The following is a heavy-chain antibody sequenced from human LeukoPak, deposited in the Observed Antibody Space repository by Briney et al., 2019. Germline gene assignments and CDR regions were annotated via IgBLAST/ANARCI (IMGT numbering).Heavy chain of an antibody. J-gene: IGHJ4*02. CDR3: TTDTTYYDSSGYYYVFDFDY. Sequence: GGSLRLSCAASGFTFSNAWMNWVRQAPGKGLEWVGRIKSKTDGGTTDYAAPVKGRFTISRDDSKNTLYLQMNSLKTEDTAVYYCTTDTTYYDSSGYYYVFDFDYWGQGTLVTVSP. CDR2: IKSKTDGGTT. D-gene: IGHD3-22*01. V-gene: IGHV3-15*07. CDR1: GFTFSNAW.